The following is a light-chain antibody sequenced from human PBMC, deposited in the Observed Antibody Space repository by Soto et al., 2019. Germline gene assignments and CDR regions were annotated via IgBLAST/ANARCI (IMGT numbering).Light chain of an antibody. CDR1: QSVGSN. CDR3: QQYNNWPFS. V-gene: IGKV3-15*01. Sequence: EIVLTQSPGTLSLSPGERATLSCRASQSVGSNYLAWYQQKPGQAPRLLIYGASTRATGIPDRFSGSGSATEFTLTISGLRSEDSAVYFCQQYNNWPFSFGQGTRLEIK. J-gene: IGKJ5*01. CDR2: GAS.